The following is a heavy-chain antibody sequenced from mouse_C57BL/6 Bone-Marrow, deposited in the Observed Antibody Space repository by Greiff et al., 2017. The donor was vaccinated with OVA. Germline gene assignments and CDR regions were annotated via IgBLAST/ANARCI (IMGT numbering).Heavy chain of an antibody. CDR3: ARGGGNYVDYAMDY. CDR1: GFSLTSYG. D-gene: IGHD2-1*01. J-gene: IGHJ4*01. CDR2: IWSGGST. V-gene: IGHV2-2*01. Sequence: VQLVESGPGLVQPSQSLSITCTVSGFSLTSYGVHWVRQSPGKGLEWLGVIWSGGSTDYNAAFISRLSISKDNSKSQVFLKMNSLQADDTAIYYCARGGGNYVDYAMDYWGQGTSVTVSS.